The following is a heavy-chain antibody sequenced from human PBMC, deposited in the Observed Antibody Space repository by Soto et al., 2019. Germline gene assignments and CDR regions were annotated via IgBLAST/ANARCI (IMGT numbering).Heavy chain of an antibody. CDR2: INPINGDT. CDR1: GYTLIGYF. D-gene: IGHD2-8*01. Sequence: ASVKVSCKASGYTLIGYFMHWVRQAPGQGLEWMGWINPINGDTKYAQKFQGRVTMTRDTSISTASMELTRLTSDDTAIYYCARGDSTDCSNGVCSFFYNHDMDVWGQGTTVTVSS. V-gene: IGHV1-2*02. J-gene: IGHJ6*02. CDR3: ARGDSTDCSNGVCSFFYNHDMDV.